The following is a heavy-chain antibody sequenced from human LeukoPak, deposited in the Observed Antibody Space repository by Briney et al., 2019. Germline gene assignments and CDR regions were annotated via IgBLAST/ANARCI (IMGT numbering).Heavy chain of an antibody. D-gene: IGHD5-24*01. V-gene: IGHV3-73*01. CDR3: ARLLEHYYMAV. Sequence: GGSLSLSCAASGLTFSDSAMHWVRQASGKGLEWVGRVRTKRNNYMTAFAASVKGRFTISRDDSGNTAYLQMNSLKIEDTAVYYCARLLEHYYMAVWRKGITVTVSS. J-gene: IGHJ6*03. CDR1: GLTFSDSA. CDR2: VRTKRNNYMT.